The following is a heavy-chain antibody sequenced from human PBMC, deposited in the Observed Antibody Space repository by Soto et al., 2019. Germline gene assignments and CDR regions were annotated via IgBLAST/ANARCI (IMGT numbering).Heavy chain of an antibody. CDR2: ISSSGSTI. V-gene: IGHV3-11*01. D-gene: IGHD3-22*01. CDR1: GFTFIDYY. J-gene: IGHJ5*02. CDR3: ARYYYDSSGYYDNWFDP. Sequence: GGSLRLSCAASGFTFIDYYMSWIRQAPGKGLEWVSYISSSGSTIYYADSVKGRFTISRDNAKNSLYLQMNSLRAEDTAVYYCARYYYDSSGYYDNWFDPWGQGTLVTVSS.